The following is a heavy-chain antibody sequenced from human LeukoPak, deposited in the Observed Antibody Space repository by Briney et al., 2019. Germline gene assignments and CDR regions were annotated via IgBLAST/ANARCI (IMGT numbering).Heavy chain of an antibody. CDR1: GFTFSSYA. Sequence: GGSLRLSCAASGFTFSSYAMHWVRQAPGKGLEWVAVISYDGSNKYYADSVKGRFTISRDNSKNTLYLQMNSLRAEDTAVYYCARDRDSLFDYWGQGTLVTVSS. CDR3: ARDRDSLFDY. V-gene: IGHV3-30*14. J-gene: IGHJ4*02. CDR2: ISYDGSNK.